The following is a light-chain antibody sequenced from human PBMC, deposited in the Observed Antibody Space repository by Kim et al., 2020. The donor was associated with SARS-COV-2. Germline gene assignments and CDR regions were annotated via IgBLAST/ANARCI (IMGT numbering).Light chain of an antibody. CDR1: SSNIGINV. CDR3: ATWDDSLTGFV. J-gene: IGLJ1*01. Sequence: GQRVTISCPGSSSNIGINVVNWYQQLPGTAPKLLIYDSNQRPSGVPDRFSGSKSGTSASLAISGLQSEDEADYFCATWDDSLTGFVLGTGTKVTVL. V-gene: IGLV1-44*01. CDR2: DSN.